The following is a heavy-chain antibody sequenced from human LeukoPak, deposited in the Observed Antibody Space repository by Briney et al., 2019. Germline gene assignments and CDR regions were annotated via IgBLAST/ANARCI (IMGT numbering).Heavy chain of an antibody. CDR2: INLNGGST. CDR1: GFTFDDYG. CDR3: ARSVAASRDY. Sequence: GGSLRLSCAASGFTFDDYGMSWVRQAPGKGLEWVSGINLNGGSTVYADSVKGRFTISRDNAKNSLYLQMNSLRAEDTALYYCARSVAASRDYWGQGTLVTVSS. D-gene: IGHD2-15*01. J-gene: IGHJ4*02. V-gene: IGHV3-20*04.